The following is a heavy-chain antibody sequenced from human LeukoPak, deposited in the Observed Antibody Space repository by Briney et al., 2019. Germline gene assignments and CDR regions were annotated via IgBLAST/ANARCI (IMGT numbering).Heavy chain of an antibody. D-gene: IGHD2-21*02. J-gene: IGHJ4*02. CDR2: IDAGNGRT. CDR3: ARGKWTAHTVGYYFDS. V-gene: IGHV1-3*03. CDR1: GYTFSGYA. Sequence: ASVKVSCKASGYTFSGYAINWVRQAPGQRLEWMGWIDAGNGRTKYSQEFQGRLAITRDTSASTAYMELSSLRSDDMAVYYCARGKWTAHTVGYYFDSWGQGTLVTVSS.